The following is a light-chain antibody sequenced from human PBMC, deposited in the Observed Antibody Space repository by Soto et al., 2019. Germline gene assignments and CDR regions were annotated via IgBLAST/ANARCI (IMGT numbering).Light chain of an antibody. CDR2: GAS. V-gene: IGKV3-15*01. Sequence: EIVMTQSPATLSVSPGERATLSCRARQSVSSSLAWYPQKPGQAPRLLIYGASTRATGIPARFSGSGSGTEFTLTLSSLQSEDFAVYYCQQYNNWPPAITCGQGTRLEIK. J-gene: IGKJ5*01. CDR3: QQYNNWPPAIT. CDR1: QSVSSS.